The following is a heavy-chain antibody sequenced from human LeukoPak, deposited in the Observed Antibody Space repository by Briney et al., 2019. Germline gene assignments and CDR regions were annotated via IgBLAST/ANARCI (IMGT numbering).Heavy chain of an antibody. CDR2: IYSAGST. D-gene: IGHD6-25*01. Sequence: GGSLRLSCAASGFTFSAYAMSWVRQAPGEGLEWVSVIYSAGSTYYADSAKGRFTISRDNSKNTLYLLMKSLRAEDTAVYYCARDRGGDYWYFDLWGLGTLVTVSS. CDR3: ARDRGGDYWYFDL. CDR1: GFTFSAYA. V-gene: IGHV3-53*01. J-gene: IGHJ2*01.